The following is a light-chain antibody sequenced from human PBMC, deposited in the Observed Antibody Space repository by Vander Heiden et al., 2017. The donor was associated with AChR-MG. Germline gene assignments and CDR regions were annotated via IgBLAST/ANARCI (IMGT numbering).Light chain of an antibody. CDR2: AAS. CDR1: QSISSY. V-gene: IGKV1-39*01. Sequence: DIQMTQSPSSLSASVGDRVTITRRARQSISSYLNWYQQKPGKAPKLLIYAASSLQSGVPSRFSGSGSGTDFTLTISSLQPEDFATYYCQQSYSTPWTFGQGTKLEIK. CDR3: QQSYSTPWT. J-gene: IGKJ2*01.